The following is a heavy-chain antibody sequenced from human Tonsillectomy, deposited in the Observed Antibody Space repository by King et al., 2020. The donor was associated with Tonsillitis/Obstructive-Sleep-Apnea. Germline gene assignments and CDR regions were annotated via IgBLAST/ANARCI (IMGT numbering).Heavy chain of an antibody. D-gene: IGHD3-3*01. CDR3: ARGRLVYDFWSGYYRAADWFDP. CDR1: GGSFSGYY. J-gene: IGHJ5*02. V-gene: IGHV4-34*01. Sequence: VQLQQWGAGLLKPSETLSLTCAVYGGSFSGYYWSWIRQPPGKGLEWIGEINHSGSTNYNPSLKSRVTISVDTSKNQFSLKLSSVTAADTAVYYCARGRLVYDFWSGYYRAADWFDPWGQGTLVTVSS. CDR2: INHSGST.